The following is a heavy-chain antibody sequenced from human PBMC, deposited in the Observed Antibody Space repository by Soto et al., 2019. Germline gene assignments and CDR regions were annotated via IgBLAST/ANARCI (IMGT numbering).Heavy chain of an antibody. J-gene: IGHJ4*02. CDR1: GFTFSSYW. CDR3: AKYFPYDISVYGPFDY. CDR2: INNDGRIT. D-gene: IGHD3-22*01. Sequence: GGSLRLSCAASGFTFSSYWMHWVRQAPGKGLVWVSRINNDGRITSYADSVKGRFTISRDNSKNTLYLQMNSLRAEDTAVYYCAKYFPYDISVYGPFDYWGQGPLVTVSS. V-gene: IGHV3-74*01.